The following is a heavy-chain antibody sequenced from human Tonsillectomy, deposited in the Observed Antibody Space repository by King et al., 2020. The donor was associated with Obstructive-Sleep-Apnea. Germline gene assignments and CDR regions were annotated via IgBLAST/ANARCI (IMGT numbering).Heavy chain of an antibody. CDR2: ILYDGSNT. J-gene: IGHJ4*02. Sequence: QLVQSGGGVVQPGGSLRLSCAASGYTISNYGMHWVRQAPGKGLEWVAIILYDGSNTYYADSVKGRCTISRDNSKNTLYLQMNSLRSEDTAVYYCAGPDGSGSHPPYYDYWGQGTLVTVSS. CDR1: GYTISNYG. D-gene: IGHD3-10*01. CDR3: AGPDGSGSHPPYYDY. V-gene: IGHV3-30*03.